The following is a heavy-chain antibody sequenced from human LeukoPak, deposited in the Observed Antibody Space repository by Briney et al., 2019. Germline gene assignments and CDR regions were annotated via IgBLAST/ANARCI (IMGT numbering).Heavy chain of an antibody. D-gene: IGHD3-10*01. J-gene: IGHJ3*02. CDR1: GGTFSSYA. V-gene: IGHV1-69*05. CDR2: IIPIFGTA. Sequence: SVKVSCKASGGTFSSYAISWVRQAPGQGLEWMGGIIPIFGTANYAQKFQGRVTITTDESTSTAYMELSSLRSEDTAVYYCARWFAQSPRIAAFDIWGQGTMVTVSS. CDR3: ARWFAQSPRIAAFDI.